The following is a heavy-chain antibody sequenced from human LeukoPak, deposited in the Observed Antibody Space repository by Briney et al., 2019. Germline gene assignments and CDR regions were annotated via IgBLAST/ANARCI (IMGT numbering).Heavy chain of an antibody. V-gene: IGHV4-39*07. J-gene: IGHJ6*03. CDR1: GGSISSSSYY. D-gene: IGHD3-10*01. CDR2: IYYSGST. CDR3: ARVTPDYGSGGYYYYMDV. Sequence: SETLSLTCTVSGGSISSSSYYWGWIRQPPGKGLEWIGSIYYSGSTYYNPSLKSRVTISVDTSKNQFSLKLSSVTAADTAVYYCARVTPDYGSGGYYYYMDVWGKGTTVTVSS.